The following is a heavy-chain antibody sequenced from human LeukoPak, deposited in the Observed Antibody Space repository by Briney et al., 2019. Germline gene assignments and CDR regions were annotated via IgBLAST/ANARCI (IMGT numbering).Heavy chain of an antibody. CDR1: GGSISSGGYY. J-gene: IGHJ4*02. D-gene: IGHD2-2*01. Sequence: SETLSLTCTVSGGSISSGGYYWSWIRQPPGKGLEWIGYIYHSGSTYYNPSLKSRVTISVDRSKNQFSLKLSSVTAADTAVYYCARALSPQLPALGYFDYWGQGTLVTVSS. CDR3: ARALSPQLPALGYFDY. V-gene: IGHV4-30-2*01. CDR2: IYHSGST.